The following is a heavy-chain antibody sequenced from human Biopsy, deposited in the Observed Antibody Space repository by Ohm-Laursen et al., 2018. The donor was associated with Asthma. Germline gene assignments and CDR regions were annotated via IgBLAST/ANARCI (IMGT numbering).Heavy chain of an antibody. CDR1: SGSGGYMRSGNYY. CDR2: IYYSGTT. V-gene: IGHV4-39*01. CDR3: VRGSSSWHHGPFHYYYGLDV. J-gene: IGHJ6*02. Sequence: SDTLSLTCSLSSGSGGYMRSGNYYWGWIRQPPGKGREWIGSIYYSGTTYYNPSLESRVTVSADTSKNQFSLKLTFVTAADTAVYYCVRGSSSWHHGPFHYYYGLDVWGQGTTATVSS. D-gene: IGHD6-13*01.